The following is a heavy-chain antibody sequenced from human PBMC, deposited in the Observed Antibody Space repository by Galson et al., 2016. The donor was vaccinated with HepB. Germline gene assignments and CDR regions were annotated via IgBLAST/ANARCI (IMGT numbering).Heavy chain of an antibody. V-gene: IGHV3-43*02. CDR1: GFPFHKYN. J-gene: IGHJ6*02. Sequence: SLRLSCAASGFPFHKYNMNWIRQTPGKGLEWVALINAQNDRTYYAASVKGRFTVSRDNSKNTLYLQMKSLKIEDTALYYCAQHGDAGNSAEYNGMNVWGQGTTVTVSS. CDR3: AQHGDAGNSAEYNGMNV. D-gene: IGHD4-23*01. CDR2: INAQNDRT.